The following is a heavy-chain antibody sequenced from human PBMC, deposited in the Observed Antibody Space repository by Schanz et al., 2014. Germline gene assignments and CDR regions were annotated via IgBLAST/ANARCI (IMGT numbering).Heavy chain of an antibody. CDR1: GASISFYD. Sequence: QVQLEESGAGLVKPSGTLSLTCTVSGASISFYDWNWIRQSPGKGLEWIGYIYHSGSPIYNPSLQTLFPIPLHPPKNLSSLRMEFVTAADTAMYFCARQGDVYRLDYWGQGTLVTVTS. J-gene: IGHJ4*02. CDR3: ARQGDVYRLDY. D-gene: IGHD1-26*01. CDR2: IYHSGSP. V-gene: IGHV4-59*08.